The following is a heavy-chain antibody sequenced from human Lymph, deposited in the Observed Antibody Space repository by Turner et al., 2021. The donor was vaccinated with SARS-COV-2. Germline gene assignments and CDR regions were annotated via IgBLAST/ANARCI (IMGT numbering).Heavy chain of an antibody. CDR2: IIQILGIA. J-gene: IGHJ4*02. D-gene: IGHD5-12*01. CDR1: GGTFSSYA. CDR3: TAGATIGEGY. V-gene: IGHV1-69*04. Sequence: QLQLVQSGAEVNKPGSSVKVSCKASGGTFSSYAISWVRQAHGQGLEWMGRIIQILGIANYEQKFQGRVTITADKSTSTAYMELSSLRSEDTAVYYCTAGATIGEGYWGQGTLVTVSS.